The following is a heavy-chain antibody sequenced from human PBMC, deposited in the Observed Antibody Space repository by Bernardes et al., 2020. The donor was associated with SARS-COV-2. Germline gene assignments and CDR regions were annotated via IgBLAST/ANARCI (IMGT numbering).Heavy chain of an antibody. D-gene: IGHD6-19*01. Sequence: ASVKVSCKASGYIFTAYYIHWVRQAPGQGLEWMGWINPKRGGTTYAQKFQGRVTMTSDTSTNTAYMELSRLTSDDTAVYFRARVGRSAVAIAWFDPWGQGTLVTVSS. J-gene: IGHJ5*02. V-gene: IGHV1-2*02. CDR3: ARVGRSAVAIAWFDP. CDR2: INPKRGGT. CDR1: GYIFTAYY.